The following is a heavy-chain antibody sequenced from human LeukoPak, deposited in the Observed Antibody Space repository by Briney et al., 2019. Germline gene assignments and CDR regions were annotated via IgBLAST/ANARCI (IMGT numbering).Heavy chain of an antibody. V-gene: IGHV3-48*02. J-gene: IGHJ3*02. D-gene: IGHD3-10*01. CDR2: ISSSSSII. CDR1: GFTFNTYS. Sequence: GGSLRLSCVASGFTFNTYSMNWVRQAPGKGLEWLSYISSSSSIIYDADSVKGRFTISRDNVKNSLYMQMNTLRDEDTAVYFCARDRYGSGTSPDSFDIWGQGTMVTVSS. CDR3: ARDRYGSGTSPDSFDI.